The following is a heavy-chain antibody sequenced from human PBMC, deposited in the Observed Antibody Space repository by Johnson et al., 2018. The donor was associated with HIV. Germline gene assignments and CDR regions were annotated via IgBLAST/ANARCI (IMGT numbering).Heavy chain of an antibody. D-gene: IGHD3-22*01. CDR3: AKDFGIVVVKSAFDI. Sequence: QVQLVESGGGVVQPGRSLRLSCVVSGFNFSSYDIDWVRQAPGKGLEWLAAISYDGSNKFYADSVQGRFTISRDNSKNTLYLQMNSLRREDTAVYYCAKDFGIVVVKSAFDIWGQGTMVTVSS. CDR2: ISYDGSNK. J-gene: IGHJ3*02. CDR1: GFNFSSYD. V-gene: IGHV3-30*04.